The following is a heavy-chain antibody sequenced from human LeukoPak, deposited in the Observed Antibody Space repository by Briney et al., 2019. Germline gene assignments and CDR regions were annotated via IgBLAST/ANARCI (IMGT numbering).Heavy chain of an antibody. D-gene: IGHD1-26*01. V-gene: IGHV1-18*01. Sequence: ASVKVSCKASGYTFTSYGISWVRQAPGQGLEWMGWISAYNGNTNHAQKLQGRVTMTTDTSTSTAYMELRSLRSDDTAVYYCARKTVGATAEDYWGQGTLVTVSS. CDR1: GYTFTSYG. CDR3: ARKTVGATAEDY. J-gene: IGHJ4*02. CDR2: ISAYNGNT.